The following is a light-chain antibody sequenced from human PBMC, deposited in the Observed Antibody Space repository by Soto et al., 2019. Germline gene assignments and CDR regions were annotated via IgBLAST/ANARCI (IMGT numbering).Light chain of an antibody. CDR3: PKYDSAPRT. J-gene: IGKJ4*01. CDR1: QDINNY. V-gene: IGKV1-27*01. CDR2: AAS. Sequence: DTQMTQSPSSLSASLGYRVTITCRASQDINNYLAWYQQRPGKVPKLLIYAASTLQSGVPSRFSGSGSGTDFTLTISSLQPEDVATYYCPKYDSAPRTFGGGTRVEIK.